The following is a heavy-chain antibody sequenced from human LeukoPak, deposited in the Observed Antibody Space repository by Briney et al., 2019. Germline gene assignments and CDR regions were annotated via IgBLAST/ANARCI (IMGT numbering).Heavy chain of an antibody. V-gene: IGHV3-53*01. J-gene: IGHJ6*02. Sequence: GGSLRLSCAASRFTFSNYAMSWVRQAPGKGLEWVSVIYSGGSTYYADSVKGRFTISRDNSKNTLYLQMNSLRAEDTAVYYCARSTYGMDVWGQGTTVTVSS. CDR3: ARSTYGMDV. CDR1: RFTFSNYA. CDR2: IYSGGST.